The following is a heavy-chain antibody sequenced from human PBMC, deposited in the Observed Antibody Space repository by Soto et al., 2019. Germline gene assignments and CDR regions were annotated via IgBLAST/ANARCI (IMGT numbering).Heavy chain of an antibody. CDR2: IKQDGGQK. CDR1: GFIFRNYW. V-gene: IGHV3-7*03. CDR3: ARIGYSSSSLDY. J-gene: IGHJ4*02. D-gene: IGHD6-6*01. Sequence: GGSLRLSCAASGFIFRNYWMSWVRQAPGKGLEWVANIKQDGGQKYYVDSVKGRFTISRDNARNSLYLQINSLRAEDTAMYYCARIGYSSSSLDYWGLGTLVTV.